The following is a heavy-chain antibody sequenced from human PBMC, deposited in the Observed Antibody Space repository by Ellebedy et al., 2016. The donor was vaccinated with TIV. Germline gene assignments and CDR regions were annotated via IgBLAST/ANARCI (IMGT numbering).Heavy chain of an antibody. J-gene: IGHJ5*02. CDR1: GFTFSSSR. Sequence: GESLKISXAASGFTFSSSRIHWVRQAPGKGLEWVSYINDISSHMYYANSVRGRFAISRDNAKNSLYLETNSLRVEDTAMYYCARERGYCSSVKCSWLGFDPWGQGTPVTVSS. V-gene: IGHV3-21*01. CDR3: ARERGYCSSVKCSWLGFDP. CDR2: INDISSHM. D-gene: IGHD2-2*01.